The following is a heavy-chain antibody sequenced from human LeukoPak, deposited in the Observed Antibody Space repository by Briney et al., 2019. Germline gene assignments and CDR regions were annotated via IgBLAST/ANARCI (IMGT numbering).Heavy chain of an antibody. CDR1: GGSISSGGYY. CDR2: IYYSGST. CDR3: AKSSDGYVITN. V-gene: IGHV4-31*03. Sequence: SETLSLTCTVSGGSISSGGYYWSWIRQHPGKGLEWIGYIYYSGSTYYNPSLKSRVTISLDTSKNQFSLKLSSVTAADTAVYYCAKSSDGYVITNWGQGTLVTVSS. D-gene: IGHD1-1*01. J-gene: IGHJ4*02.